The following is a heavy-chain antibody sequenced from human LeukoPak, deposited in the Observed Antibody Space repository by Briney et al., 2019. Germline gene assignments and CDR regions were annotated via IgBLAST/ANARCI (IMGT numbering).Heavy chain of an antibody. Sequence: GGSLRLSCAASGFTFSSYGMHWVRQAPGKGLEWVAVIWNDGSNKYYADSVKGRFTISRDNSKNTLYLQMNSLRAEDTAVYYCAGLYSSIDYYYYGMDVWGQGTTVTVSS. D-gene: IGHD6-13*01. J-gene: IGHJ6*02. CDR3: AGLYSSIDYYYYGMDV. CDR1: GFTFSSYG. V-gene: IGHV3-33*01. CDR2: IWNDGSNK.